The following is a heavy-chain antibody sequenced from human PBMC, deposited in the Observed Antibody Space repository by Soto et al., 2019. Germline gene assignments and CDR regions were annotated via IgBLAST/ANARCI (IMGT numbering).Heavy chain of an antibody. Sequence: QVQLQQWGAEVLKPSETLSLTWVVNGGSFSNYYWTWIRQPPGKGLEWIGEINDSGITDSNPSLESRVTISVDMSKNQFSLRVNSVTAADTAVYHCARGRSSVPDRRGIGYYGLDVWGQGTTVTVSS. CDR3: ARGRSSVPDRRGIGYYGLDV. D-gene: IGHD3-3*01. V-gene: IGHV4-34*01. CDR2: INDSGIT. J-gene: IGHJ6*02. CDR1: GGSFSNYY.